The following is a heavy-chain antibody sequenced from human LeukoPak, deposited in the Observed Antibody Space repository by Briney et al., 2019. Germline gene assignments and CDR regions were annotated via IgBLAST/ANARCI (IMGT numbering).Heavy chain of an antibody. Sequence: GGSLRLSCAASGFTFSIYAMSWVRQAPGKGLEWVSAISGSGGSTYYADSVKGRFTISRDNSKNTLYLQMNSLRAEDTAVYYCAKDGRGLGATVQDFDYWGQGTLVTVSS. CDR2: ISGSGGST. D-gene: IGHD1-26*01. CDR1: GFTFSIYA. J-gene: IGHJ4*02. V-gene: IGHV3-23*01. CDR3: AKDGRGLGATVQDFDY.